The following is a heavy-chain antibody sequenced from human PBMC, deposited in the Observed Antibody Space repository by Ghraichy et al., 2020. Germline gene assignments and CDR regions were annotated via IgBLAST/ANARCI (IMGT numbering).Heavy chain of an antibody. D-gene: IGHD2-15*01. CDR2: IYYSGTT. V-gene: IGHV4-39*01. Sequence: SETLSLTCSVSGDSIISSSYYWVWIRQPPGKGLEWIGSIYYSGTTYYSPPLKTRVTVSIDTSKNQFSLRLKSVTATDTAVYYCARRAGGYQYFYGLDVWGQGTTVIVSS. CDR1: GDSIISSSYY. CDR3: ARRAGGYQYFYGLDV. J-gene: IGHJ6*02.